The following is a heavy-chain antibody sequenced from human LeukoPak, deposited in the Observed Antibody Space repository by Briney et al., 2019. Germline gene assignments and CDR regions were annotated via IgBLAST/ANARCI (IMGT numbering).Heavy chain of an antibody. CDR2: IYYSGST. D-gene: IGHD5-24*01. CDR1: GGSISSSSYY. J-gene: IGHJ4*02. Sequence: SETLSLTCTVSGGSISSSSYYWGWIRQPPGKGLEWIGSIYYSGSTYYNPSLKSRVTISVDTSKNQFSLKLSSVTAADTAVYYCARGGGYNYGPFDYWGQGTLVTVSS. V-gene: IGHV4-39*07. CDR3: ARGGGYNYGPFDY.